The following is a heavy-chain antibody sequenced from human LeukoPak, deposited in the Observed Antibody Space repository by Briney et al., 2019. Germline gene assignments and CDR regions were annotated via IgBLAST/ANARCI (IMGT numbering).Heavy chain of an antibody. Sequence: PSETLSLTCAVSGGSISSGGYSWSWIRQPPGKGLQWIGYIYFRGSTYYNSSLKSRVTISVDTSKNQFSLNLSSVTAADTAVYYCATVYSGYDVVGEDYWGQGTLVTVSS. CDR1: GGSISSGGYS. V-gene: IGHV4-30-4*07. D-gene: IGHD5-12*01. CDR2: IYFRGST. CDR3: ATVYSGYDVVGEDY. J-gene: IGHJ4*02.